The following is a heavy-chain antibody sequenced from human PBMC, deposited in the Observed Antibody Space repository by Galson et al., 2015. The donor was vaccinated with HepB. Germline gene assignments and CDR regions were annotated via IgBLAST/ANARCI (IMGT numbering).Heavy chain of an antibody. D-gene: IGHD3-3*01. V-gene: IGHV3-21*01. CDR3: QYYDFWSGYYTPDAFDI. J-gene: IGHJ3*02. CDR1: GFTFSSYS. CDR2: ISSSSSYI. Sequence: SLRLSCAASGFTFSSYSMNWVRQAPGKGVEWVSSISSSSSYIYYADSVKGRFTIYRDNAKNSLYMQMNSLRAEDTAVYYCQYYDFWSGYYTPDAFDIWRQGTIVTVSS.